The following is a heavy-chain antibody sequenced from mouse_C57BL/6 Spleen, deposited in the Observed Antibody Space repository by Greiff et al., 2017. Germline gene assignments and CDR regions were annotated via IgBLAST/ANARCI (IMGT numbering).Heavy chain of an antibody. CDR1: GYSFTGYY. V-gene: IGHV1-42*01. D-gene: IGHD2-1*01. CDR2: INPSTGGT. J-gene: IGHJ2*01. Sequence: EVQLQESGPELVKPGASVKISCKASGYSFTGYYMNWVKQSPEKSLEWIGEINPSTGGTTYNQKFKAKATLTVDKSSSTAYMQLKSLTSEDSAVYYCASYGNYVYFDYWGQGTTLTVSS. CDR3: ASYGNYVYFDY.